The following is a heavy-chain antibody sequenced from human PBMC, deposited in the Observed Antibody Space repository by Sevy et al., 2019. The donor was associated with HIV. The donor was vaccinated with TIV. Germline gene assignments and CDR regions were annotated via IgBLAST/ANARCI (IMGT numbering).Heavy chain of an antibody. CDR3: ARAATIFGVVSYYYYGMDV. CDR2: IIPIFGTT. D-gene: IGHD3-3*01. CDR1: GGTFSSYP. Sequence: ASVKVSCKASGGTFSSYPFSWVRQAPGQGLEWMGGIIPIFGTTKSAQKFQGRLTINADESTSTAYMELSSLRSDDTAVYYCARAATIFGVVSYYYYGMDVWGQGTTVTVSS. J-gene: IGHJ6*02. V-gene: IGHV1-69*13.